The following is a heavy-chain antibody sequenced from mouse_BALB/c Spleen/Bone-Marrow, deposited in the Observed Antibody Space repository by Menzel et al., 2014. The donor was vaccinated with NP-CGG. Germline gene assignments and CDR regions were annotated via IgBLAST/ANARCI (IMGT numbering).Heavy chain of an antibody. D-gene: IGHD3-1*01. Sequence: EVHLVESGGGLVKPGGSLKLSCAASGFTFSYYGMSWVRQSPEKRLEWVAEISSGGSYTYYPDTVTGRFTISRDNAKNTLYLEMSSLRSEDPAMYYCARDSSGYFDYWGQGTTLTVSS. V-gene: IGHV5-9-4*01. J-gene: IGHJ2*01. CDR3: ARDSSGYFDY. CDR1: GFTFSYYG. CDR2: ISSGGSYT.